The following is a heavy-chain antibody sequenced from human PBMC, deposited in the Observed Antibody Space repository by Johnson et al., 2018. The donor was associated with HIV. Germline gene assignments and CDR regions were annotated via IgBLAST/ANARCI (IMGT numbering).Heavy chain of an antibody. CDR3: ARDQTIQLWSDAFDI. CDR1: GFTFSSYG. CDR2: IWYDGSNK. Sequence: VQLVESGGGVVQPGRSLRLSCAASGFTFSSYGTHWVRQPPGKGLEWVAVIWYDGSNKYYADSVKGRFTISRDNAKNSLYLQMNSLRAEDTAVYYCARDQTIQLWSDAFDIWGQGTMVTVSS. V-gene: IGHV3-33*01. D-gene: IGHD5-18*01. J-gene: IGHJ3*02.